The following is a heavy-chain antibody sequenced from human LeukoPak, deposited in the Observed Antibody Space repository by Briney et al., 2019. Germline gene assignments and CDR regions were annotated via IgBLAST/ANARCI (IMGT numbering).Heavy chain of an antibody. CDR3: ARTLGGSSWYKFDY. D-gene: IGHD6-13*01. Sequence: PSETLSLTCTVSGGSISSYYWSWIRQPPGKGLEWIGYIYYSGSTNYNPSLKSRGTMSVDTSKNQFSLKLSSLTAADTDVYYCARTLGGSSWYKFDYWGQGTLVTVSS. J-gene: IGHJ4*02. V-gene: IGHV4-59*01. CDR2: IYYSGST. CDR1: GGSISSYY.